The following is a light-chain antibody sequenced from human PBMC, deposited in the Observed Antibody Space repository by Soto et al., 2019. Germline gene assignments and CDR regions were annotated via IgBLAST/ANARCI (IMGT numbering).Light chain of an antibody. CDR2: GAS. CDR3: QQYGSSHT. J-gene: IGKJ5*01. V-gene: IGKV3-20*01. Sequence: EIVLTQSPATLSLSPGERATLSCRASQSVGSSLAWYQQKPGQAPRLLIFGASTRATGIPDRFSVSGAGAYFNLTISRLEPADFGVYYCQQYGSSHTFGQGTRLEIK. CDR1: QSVGSS.